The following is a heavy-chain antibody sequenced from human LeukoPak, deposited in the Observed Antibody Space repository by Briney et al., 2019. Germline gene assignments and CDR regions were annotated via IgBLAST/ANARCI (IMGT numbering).Heavy chain of an antibody. Sequence: GGSLRLSCAASGFTFSSYWMSWVRQAPGKGREWVANIKQDGSEKYYVDSVKGRFTISRDNAKNSLYLQMNSLRAEDTAVYYCARVDCTNGVCYSRYYYMDVWGKGTTVTVSS. D-gene: IGHD2-8*01. J-gene: IGHJ6*03. CDR2: IKQDGSEK. CDR3: ARVDCTNGVCYSRYYYMDV. V-gene: IGHV3-7*01. CDR1: GFTFSSYW.